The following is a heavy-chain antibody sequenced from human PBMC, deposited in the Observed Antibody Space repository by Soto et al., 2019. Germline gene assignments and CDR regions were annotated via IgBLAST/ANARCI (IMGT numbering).Heavy chain of an antibody. D-gene: IGHD3-22*01. V-gene: IGHV3-23*01. CDR3: AKGDDSSGYYYYGKY. CDR2: ISGSGGST. CDR1: GFTFSSYA. J-gene: IGHJ4*02. Sequence: PGGSLRLSCAASGFTFSSYAMSWVRQAPGKGLEWVSAISGSGGSTYYADSVKGRFTISRDNSKNTLYLQMNSLRAEDTAVYYCAKGDDSSGYYYYGKYWGQGTLVTVSS.